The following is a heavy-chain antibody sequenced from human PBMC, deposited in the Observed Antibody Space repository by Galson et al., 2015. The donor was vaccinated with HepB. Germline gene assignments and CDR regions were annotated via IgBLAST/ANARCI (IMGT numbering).Heavy chain of an antibody. Sequence: SLRLSCAASGFTFDDYAMHWVRQAPGRGLEWVSLISWDGGSTYYADSVKGRFTISRDNSKNSLYLQMNSLRAEDTALYYCAKDFRDTMVRGALGMDVWGQGTTVTVSS. D-gene: IGHD3-10*01. CDR1: GFTFDDYA. CDR2: ISWDGGST. V-gene: IGHV3-43D*03. J-gene: IGHJ6*02. CDR3: AKDFRDTMVRGALGMDV.